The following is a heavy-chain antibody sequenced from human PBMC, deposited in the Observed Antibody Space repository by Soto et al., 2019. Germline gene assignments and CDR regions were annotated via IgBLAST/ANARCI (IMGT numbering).Heavy chain of an antibody. CDR1: GYSFTSYW. CDR3: ASMYSSGWYAFDI. Sequence: PGESLKISCKGSGYSFTSYWISWVRQMPGKGLEWMGRIDPSDSYTNYSPSFQGHVTISADKSISTAYLQWSSLKASDTAMYYCASMYSSGWYAFDIWGQGTMVTVSS. D-gene: IGHD6-19*01. V-gene: IGHV5-10-1*01. CDR2: IDPSDSYT. J-gene: IGHJ3*02.